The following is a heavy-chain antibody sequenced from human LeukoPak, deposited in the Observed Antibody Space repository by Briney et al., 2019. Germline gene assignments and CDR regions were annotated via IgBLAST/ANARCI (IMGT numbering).Heavy chain of an antibody. D-gene: IGHD2-21*02. Sequence: PGGSLRLSCAASGFTFSSYAMHWVRQAPGKGLEWVAVISYDGSNKYYADSVKGRFTISRDNSKNTLYLQMNSLRAEDTAVYYCARDRSSSVLVTSGFDYWGQGTLVTVSS. CDR1: GFTFSSYA. V-gene: IGHV3-30-3*01. J-gene: IGHJ4*02. CDR3: ARDRSSSVLVTSGFDY. CDR2: ISYDGSNK.